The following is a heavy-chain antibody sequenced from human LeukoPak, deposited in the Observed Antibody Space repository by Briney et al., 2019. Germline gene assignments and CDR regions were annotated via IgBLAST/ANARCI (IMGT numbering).Heavy chain of an antibody. Sequence: GGSLRLSCAASGFTFSSYSMNWVRQAPGKGLEWVSSISSSSSYIYYADSVKGRFTITRDNARNSLYLQMNSLRAEDTAVYYCARDRESYCGGDWEFDYWGQGTVVTVSS. V-gene: IGHV3-21*01. CDR2: ISSSSSYI. J-gene: IGHJ4*02. CDR3: ARDRESYCGGDWEFDY. D-gene: IGHD2-21*02. CDR1: GFTFSSYS.